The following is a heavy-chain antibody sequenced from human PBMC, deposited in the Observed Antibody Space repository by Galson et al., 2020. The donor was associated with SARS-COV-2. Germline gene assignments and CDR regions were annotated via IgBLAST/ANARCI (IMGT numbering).Heavy chain of an antibody. CDR3: AKHGTGGLRAASALDV. CDR2: MSVDGNYK. CDR1: GLSFGGFG. Sequence: PGGSLRLSCVVSGLSFGGFGIHWVRQTPGKGLDWVAVMSVDGNYKYYANSVRGRFTVSRDNSKNTLYLQMGSLTAEDTAVYYCAKHGTGGLRAASALDVWGQGTAVSVSS. J-gene: IGHJ6*02. V-gene: IGHV3-30*19. D-gene: IGHD6-25*01.